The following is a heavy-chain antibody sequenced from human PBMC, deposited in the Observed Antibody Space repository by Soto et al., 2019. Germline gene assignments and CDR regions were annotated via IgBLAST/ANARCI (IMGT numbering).Heavy chain of an antibody. J-gene: IGHJ6*03. CDR1: AFTFSSYA. Sequence: EVQLLESGGGLVQPGGSLRLSCAASAFTFSSYALNWVRQAPGKGLEWVSVISGSGDNTYYADSVKGRFTISRDNSKNTLYLQMNSLRAEDTAVYYCAKDLGTDDFWSAYYTYYYMDVWGKGTTVTVSS. V-gene: IGHV3-23*01. D-gene: IGHD3-3*01. CDR2: ISGSGDNT. CDR3: AKDLGTDDFWSAYYTYYYMDV.